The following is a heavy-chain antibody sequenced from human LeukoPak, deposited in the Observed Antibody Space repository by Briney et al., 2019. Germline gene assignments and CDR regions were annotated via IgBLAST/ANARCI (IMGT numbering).Heavy chain of an antibody. CDR1: GGSISSYY. D-gene: IGHD4-17*01. CDR3: ARQAFTVTRAFDI. J-gene: IGHJ3*02. V-gene: IGHV4-59*08. CDR2: IYYSGST. Sequence: PSETLSLTCTVSGGSISSYYWSWIRQPPGKGLEWIGYIYYSGSTNYNPSLKSRVTISVDTSKNQFSLKLSSVTAADTAVYYCARQAFTVTRAFDIWGQGTMVTVSS.